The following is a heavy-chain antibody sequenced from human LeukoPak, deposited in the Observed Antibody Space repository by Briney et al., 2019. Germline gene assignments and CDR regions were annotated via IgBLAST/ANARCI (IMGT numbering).Heavy chain of an antibody. D-gene: IGHD6-6*01. CDR1: GFTFNNYW. Sequence: GGSLRLSCAVSGFTFNNYWMSWVRQAPGKGLEWVANIKQDGSENYYVDSVKGRFTISRDNAKNSVFLQMNSLRAEDTAVYYCASEKFGSSSGIFDYWGQGTLVTVSS. CDR2: IKQDGSEN. J-gene: IGHJ4*02. V-gene: IGHV3-7*01. CDR3: ASEKFGSSSGIFDY.